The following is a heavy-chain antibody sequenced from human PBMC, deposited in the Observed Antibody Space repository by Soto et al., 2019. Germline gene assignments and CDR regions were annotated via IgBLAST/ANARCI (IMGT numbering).Heavy chain of an antibody. Sequence: ASVKVSCKVSGYTLTELSMHWVRQAPGKGLEWMGGFDPEDGETIYAQKFQGRVTMTEDTSTDTAYMELSSLRSEDTAVYYCATSPYYYDSSGTFDYWGQGTLVTVSS. CDR1: GYTLTELS. CDR3: ATSPYYYDSSGTFDY. V-gene: IGHV1-24*01. J-gene: IGHJ4*02. D-gene: IGHD3-22*01. CDR2: FDPEDGET.